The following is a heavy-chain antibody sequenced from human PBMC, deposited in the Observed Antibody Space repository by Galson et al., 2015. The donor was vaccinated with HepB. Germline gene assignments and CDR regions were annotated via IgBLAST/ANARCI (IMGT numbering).Heavy chain of an antibody. CDR1: GFIFSNAW. V-gene: IGHV3-15*01. CDR3: TTDGSPWIEWLLGY. CDR2: IKSKTDGGTT. D-gene: IGHD3-3*01. Sequence: SLRLSCAASGFIFSNAWMTWVRQAPGKGLEWVGRIKSKTDGGTTDYAAPVKGRFTISRDDSQNTLYLQMNSLKTEDTAVYYCTTDGSPWIEWLLGYWGQGTLVTVSS. J-gene: IGHJ4*02.